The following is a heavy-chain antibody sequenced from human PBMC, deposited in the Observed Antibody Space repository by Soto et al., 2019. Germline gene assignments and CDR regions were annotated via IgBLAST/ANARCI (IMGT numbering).Heavy chain of an antibody. CDR3: ARDQGTTVTNDAFDI. D-gene: IGHD4-17*01. V-gene: IGHV4-31*03. CDR1: GGSISSGGYY. Sequence: QVQLQESGPGLVKPSQTLSLTCTVSGGSISSGGYYWSWIRQHPGKGLEWIGYIYYSGSAYYNPSLTSRVTISVDTSKNQFSLKLSSVTAADTAVYYCARDQGTTVTNDAFDIWGQGTMVTVSS. CDR2: IYYSGSA. J-gene: IGHJ3*02.